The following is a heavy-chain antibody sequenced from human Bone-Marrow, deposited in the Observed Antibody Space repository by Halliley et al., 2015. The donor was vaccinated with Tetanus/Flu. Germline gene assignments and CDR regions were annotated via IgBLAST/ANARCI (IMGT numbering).Heavy chain of an antibody. CDR3: ARHEWNDGDD. D-gene: IGHD1-1*01. CDR2: IYYTGNT. J-gene: IGHJ4*02. V-gene: IGHV4-39*01. Sequence: TLSLTCSVSGDSISNNLYYWGWIRQPPGKGLEWIGAIYYTGNTYYNPSLKSRVPISVDTSKNKFSLKLTSVTAADTAVYYCARHEWNDGDDWGQGTLVTVSS. CDR1: GDSISNNLYY.